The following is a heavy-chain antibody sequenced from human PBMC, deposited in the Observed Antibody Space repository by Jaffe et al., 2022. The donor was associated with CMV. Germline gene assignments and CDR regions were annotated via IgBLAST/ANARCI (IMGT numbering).Heavy chain of an antibody. D-gene: IGHD5-12*01. Sequence: QVQLQESGPGLVKPSETLSLTCTVSGGSISSYYWSWIRQPPGKGLEWIGYIYYSGSTNYNPSLKSRVTISVDTSKNQFSLKLSSVTAADTAVYYCARHEDGYNLHLGLWGRGTLVTVSS. CDR1: GGSISSYY. CDR2: IYYSGST. J-gene: IGHJ2*01. CDR3: ARHEDGYNLHLGL. V-gene: IGHV4-59*08.